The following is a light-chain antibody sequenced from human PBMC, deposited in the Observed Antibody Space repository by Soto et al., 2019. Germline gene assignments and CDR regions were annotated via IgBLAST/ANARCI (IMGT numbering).Light chain of an antibody. J-gene: IGKJ1*01. Sequence: DIQMTQSPSTLSASVGDRVTITCRASQRISSWLAWYQQKPGKAPKLLIYKASSLESGVPSRFSGSGSGTEFTLTISSLQPDDFATYYCQQYNTYPETFGQGTKVEIK. CDR3: QQYNTYPET. V-gene: IGKV1-5*03. CDR2: KAS. CDR1: QRISSW.